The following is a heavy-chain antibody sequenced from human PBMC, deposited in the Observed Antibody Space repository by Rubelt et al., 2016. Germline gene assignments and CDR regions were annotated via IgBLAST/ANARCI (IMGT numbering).Heavy chain of an antibody. Sequence: QVQLVQSGAEVKKPGASVKVSCKASGYTFSTYGISWVRQAPGQGLEWMGWISAYNGNTDYAQRVQGRVTLTTETSTSTAYMELRSLRSDDTAVYYCARDKEWLATRGFQNWFDPWGQGTLVTVSS. CDR2: ISAYNGNT. J-gene: IGHJ5*02. D-gene: IGHD6-19*01. V-gene: IGHV1-18*04. CDR1: GYTFSTYG. CDR3: ARDKEWLATRGFQNWFDP.